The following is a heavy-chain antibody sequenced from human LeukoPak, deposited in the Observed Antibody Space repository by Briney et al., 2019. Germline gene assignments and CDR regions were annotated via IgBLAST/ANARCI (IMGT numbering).Heavy chain of an antibody. V-gene: IGHV3-21*01. D-gene: IGHD3-22*01. Sequence: GGSLRLSCAASGFTFSNFAMAWVRQAPGKGLEWVSSISSSSSYIYYADSVKGRFTISRDNAKNSLYLQMNSLRAEDTAVYYCARDSSHYYDSSVDGYYFDYWGQGTLVTVSS. CDR2: ISSSSSYI. CDR1: GFTFSNFA. CDR3: ARDSSHYYDSSVDGYYFDY. J-gene: IGHJ4*02.